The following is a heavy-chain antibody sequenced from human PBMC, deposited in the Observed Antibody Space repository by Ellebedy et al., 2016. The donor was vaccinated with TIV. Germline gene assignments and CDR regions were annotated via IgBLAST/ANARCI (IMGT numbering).Heavy chain of an antibody. D-gene: IGHD2-2*02. V-gene: IGHV3-11*01. J-gene: IGHJ6*03. CDR1: GFSFNDYY. CDR2: ISGSGSTT. Sequence: GESLKISXAASGFSFNDYYMSWTRQVPGKALEWVSYISGSGSTTSYADSVKGRFTISRDNAKNSIYLQLSSLRDDDTAVYYCARLRDCRGTSCYTGAFYYYMDVWGRGTTVTVSS. CDR3: ARLRDCRGTSCYTGAFYYYMDV.